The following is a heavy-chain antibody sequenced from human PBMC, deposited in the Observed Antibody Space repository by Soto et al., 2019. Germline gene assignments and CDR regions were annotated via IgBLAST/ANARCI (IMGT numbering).Heavy chain of an antibody. Sequence: PGGSLRLSCAASGFTFSSYAMHWVRQAPRKGLEWVAVISYDGSNKYYADSVKGRFTISRDNSKNTLYLQMNSLGAEDTTVYYCARDSRSVPNYDFDYWGQGTLVTVSS. CDR1: GFTFSSYA. CDR3: ARDSRSVPNYDFDY. D-gene: IGHD4-4*01. V-gene: IGHV3-30-3*01. CDR2: ISYDGSNK. J-gene: IGHJ4*02.